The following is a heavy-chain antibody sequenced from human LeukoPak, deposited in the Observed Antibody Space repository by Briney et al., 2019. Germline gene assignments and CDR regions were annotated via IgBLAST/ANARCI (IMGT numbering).Heavy chain of an antibody. D-gene: IGHD3-3*01. CDR2: ISGNGGDT. Sequence: PGGSLRLSCAASGFTFKNFALSWVRQAPGKGLEWVSAISGNGGDTYYTDSVKGRFTTSRDNAKNTFYLQMNSLRVEDTAVYYCLLIILGGSSQHWGQGTLVTVSS. CDR1: GFTFKNFA. J-gene: IGHJ1*01. CDR3: LLIILGGSSQH. V-gene: IGHV3-23*01.